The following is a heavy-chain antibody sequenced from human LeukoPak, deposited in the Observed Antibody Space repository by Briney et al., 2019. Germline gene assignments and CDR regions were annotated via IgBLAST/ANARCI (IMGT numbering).Heavy chain of an antibody. CDR1: GGSFSGYY. J-gene: IGHJ4*02. V-gene: IGHV4-34*01. Sequence: SETLSLTCAVYGGSFSGYYWSWIRQPPGKGLEWIGEINHSGSTNYNPSLKSRVTISVDTSKNQFSPKLSSVTAADTAAYYCARRASWAWAFDYWGQGTLVTVSS. D-gene: IGHD3-16*01. CDR2: INHSGST. CDR3: ARRASWAWAFDY.